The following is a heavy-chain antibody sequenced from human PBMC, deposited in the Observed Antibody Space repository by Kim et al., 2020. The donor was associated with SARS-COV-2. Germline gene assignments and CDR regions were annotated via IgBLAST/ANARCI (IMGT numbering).Heavy chain of an antibody. Sequence: GGSLRLSCDASGFTFMNYAMTWVRQAPGKGLEWVAAISGSGGSKDYGDSVKGRFTISRDTSKEIVYLQMSSLRAEDTAVYFCAKSVGEYYYYYGLDVWGQGTTVIVSS. CDR2: ISGSGGSK. V-gene: IGHV3-23*01. D-gene: IGHD3-16*01. CDR3: AKSVGEYYYYYGLDV. J-gene: IGHJ6*02. CDR1: GFTFMNYA.